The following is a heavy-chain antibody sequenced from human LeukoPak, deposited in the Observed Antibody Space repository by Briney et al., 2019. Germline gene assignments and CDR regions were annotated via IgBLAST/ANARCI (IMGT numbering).Heavy chain of an antibody. CDR3: ARVGAGYSYGYYYYYYMDV. D-gene: IGHD5-18*01. CDR1: GYTFTSYY. J-gene: IGHJ6*03. CDR2: INPSGGST. Sequence: ASVKVSCKASGYTFTSYYMHWVRQAPGQGLEWMGIINPSGGSTSYAQKFQGRVTMTRDMSTSTVYMELSSLRSEDTAVYYCARVGAGYSYGYYYYYYMDVWGKGTTVTVSS. V-gene: IGHV1-46*01.